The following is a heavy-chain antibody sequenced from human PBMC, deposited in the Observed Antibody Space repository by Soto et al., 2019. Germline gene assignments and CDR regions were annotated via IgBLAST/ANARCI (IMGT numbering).Heavy chain of an antibody. CDR1: GDSLTNNHW. CDR2: IWHTGRP. V-gene: IGHV4-4*02. J-gene: IGHJ4*02. Sequence: QLQLRESGPGLVQPSGTLSLTCDVSGDSLTNNHWWSWVRQAPGKGLEWIGEIWHTGRPNYNPSLKSRAAISMDKSKNQFSLKLSSVTAADTAVYYCVRDSRTGCSSINCYMHWGQGTLVTVSS. D-gene: IGHD2-15*01. CDR3: VRDSRTGCSSINCYMH.